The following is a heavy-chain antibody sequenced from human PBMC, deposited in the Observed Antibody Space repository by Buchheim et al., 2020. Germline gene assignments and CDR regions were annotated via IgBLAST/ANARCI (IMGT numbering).Heavy chain of an antibody. J-gene: IGHJ5*02. CDR2: IKEDGTEV. D-gene: IGHD6-13*01. CDR1: GFTFSNYW. CDR3: ARGQGAAGFNWFDP. Sequence: EVQLVESGGGLAQPGGSLRLSCAASGFTFSNYWMSWVRQAPGKGLEWVANIKEDGTEVHFVDSVKGRFTISRDNAKNSLYLQMNSLRAEDTAVYYCARGQGAAGFNWFDPWGQGTL. V-gene: IGHV3-7*01.